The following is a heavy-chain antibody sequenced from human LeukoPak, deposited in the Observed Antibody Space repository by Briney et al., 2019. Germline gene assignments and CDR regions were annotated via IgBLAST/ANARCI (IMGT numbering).Heavy chain of an antibody. CDR1: GGSISSSSYY. CDR2: IYYSGST. D-gene: IGHD3-9*01. V-gene: IGHV4-39*07. Sequence: SETLSLTCTVSGGSISSSSYYWGWIRQPPGKGLEWIGSIYYSGSTYYNPSLKSRVTISVDTSKNQFSLKLSSVTAADTAVYYCAKGEYEKYDILTGYTGEEGDYWGQGTLVTVSS. CDR3: AKGEYEKYDILTGYTGEEGDY. J-gene: IGHJ4*02.